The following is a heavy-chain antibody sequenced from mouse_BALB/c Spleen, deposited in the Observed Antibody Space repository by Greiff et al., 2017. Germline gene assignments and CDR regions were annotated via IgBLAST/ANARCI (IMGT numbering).Heavy chain of an antibody. CDR1: GYTFTSYW. D-gene: IGHD2-1*01. CDR2: IYPGNSDT. Sequence: VQLQQSGTVLARPGASVKMSCKASGYTFTSYWMHWVQQRPGQGLEWIGAIYPGNSDTSYNQKFKGKAKLTAVTSTSTAYMELSSLTNEDSAVYYCTRSWGNYRAYAMDYWGQGTSVTVSS. J-gene: IGHJ4*01. CDR3: TRSWGNYRAYAMDY. V-gene: IGHV1-5*01.